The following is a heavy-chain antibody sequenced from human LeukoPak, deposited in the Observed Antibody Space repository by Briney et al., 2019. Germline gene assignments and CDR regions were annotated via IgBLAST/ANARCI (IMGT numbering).Heavy chain of an antibody. D-gene: IGHD6-13*01. Sequence: GGSLRLSCAAFGFPFSTSAMSWVRQAPGKGLEWVSAISGSGGRTYYADSVKGRFTISRDNSKNTLYLQMNSLRAEDTAVYYCAKVGQQLVLDYWGQGTLVTVSS. V-gene: IGHV3-23*01. CDR1: GFPFSTSA. CDR3: AKVGQQLVLDY. CDR2: ISGSGGRT. J-gene: IGHJ4*02.